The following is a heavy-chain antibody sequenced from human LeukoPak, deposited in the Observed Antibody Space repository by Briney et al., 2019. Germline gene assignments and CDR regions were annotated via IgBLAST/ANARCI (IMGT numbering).Heavy chain of an antibody. Sequence: SETLSLTCTVSGGSISSYYWSWIRQPAGKGLEWIGRIYTSGSTNYNPSLKSRVTMSVDTSKNQFSLKLSSVTAADTAVYYCASSPPLWFGELPPPGWFDPWGQGTLVTVSS. J-gene: IGHJ5*02. CDR1: GGSISSYY. CDR3: ASSPPLWFGELPPPGWFDP. D-gene: IGHD3-10*01. V-gene: IGHV4-4*07. CDR2: IYTSGST.